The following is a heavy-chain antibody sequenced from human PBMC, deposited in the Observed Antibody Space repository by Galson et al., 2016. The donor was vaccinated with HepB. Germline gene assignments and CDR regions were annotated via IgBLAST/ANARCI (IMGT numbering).Heavy chain of an antibody. Sequence: SLRLSCAASGFSFSDYYMTWIRQAPGKGLEYISYISTSGDIIYYADSVKGRFTVSRDNAKNSLYLQMNSLRAEDTAVYYCARVEVDTAMDYYFDYWGQGTLVTVSS. CDR1: GFSFSDYY. V-gene: IGHV3-11*04. D-gene: IGHD5-18*01. J-gene: IGHJ4*02. CDR3: ARVEVDTAMDYYFDY. CDR2: ISTSGDII.